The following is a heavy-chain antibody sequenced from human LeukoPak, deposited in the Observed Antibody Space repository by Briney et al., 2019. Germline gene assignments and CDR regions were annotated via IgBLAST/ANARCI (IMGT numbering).Heavy chain of an antibody. CDR1: GFTFSSYA. Sequence: GSLRLSCVASGFTFSSYAMSWVRQPPGKGLEWIGSIYYSGSTYYNPSLKSRVTISVDTSKNQFSLKLSSVTAADTAVYYCARSHPILRYFDWLLPFDYWGQGTLVTVSS. J-gene: IGHJ4*02. CDR3: ARSHPILRYFDWLLPFDY. D-gene: IGHD3-9*01. CDR2: IYYSGST. V-gene: IGHV4-38-2*01.